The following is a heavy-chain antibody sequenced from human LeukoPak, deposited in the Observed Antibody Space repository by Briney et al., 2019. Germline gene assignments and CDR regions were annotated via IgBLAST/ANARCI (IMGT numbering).Heavy chain of an antibody. J-gene: IGHJ4*02. CDR2: INHSGST. CDR3: ARGPMHGPRYYFDY. Sequence: SETLSLTCAVYGGSFSGYYWSWIRQPPGKGLEWIGEINHSGSTNYNPSLKSRVTISVDTSKDQFSLKLSSVTAADTAVYYCARGPMHGPRYYFDYGGQGTLVTVSS. V-gene: IGHV4-34*01. CDR1: GGSFSGYY.